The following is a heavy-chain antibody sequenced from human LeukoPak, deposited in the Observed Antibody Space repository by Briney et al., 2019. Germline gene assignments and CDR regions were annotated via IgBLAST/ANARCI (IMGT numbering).Heavy chain of an antibody. CDR2: IYYSGNT. V-gene: IGHV4-31*03. J-gene: IGHJ4*02. CDR3: ARDLNPEHPTEWFEEEDY. D-gene: IGHD3-10*01. Sequence: SQTLSLTCTVSGTSISSGAYSWSWVRQHPGKGLEWIAYIYYSGNTYYNPSLKRRVTISVDTSKNQFSLKLSSVTAADTAVYYCARDLNPEHPTEWFEEEDYWGQGTLVTVSS. CDR1: GTSISSGAYS.